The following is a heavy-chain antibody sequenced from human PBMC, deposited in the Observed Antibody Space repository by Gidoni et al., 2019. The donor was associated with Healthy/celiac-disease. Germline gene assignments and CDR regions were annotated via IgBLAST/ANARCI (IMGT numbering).Heavy chain of an antibody. J-gene: IGHJ4*02. CDR2: ISGSGGST. V-gene: IGHV3-23*01. D-gene: IGHD1-26*01. CDR1: GFTSSRYA. CDR3: AKDPVGATFMFDY. Sequence: EVQQLESGGGLVQPGGSMRLSCAASGFTSSRYAMSWVRQAPGKGLEWVSAISGSGGSTYYADSVKGRFTISRDNSKTTLYLQMNILRAEDTALYYCAKDPVGATFMFDYWGQGTLVTVSS.